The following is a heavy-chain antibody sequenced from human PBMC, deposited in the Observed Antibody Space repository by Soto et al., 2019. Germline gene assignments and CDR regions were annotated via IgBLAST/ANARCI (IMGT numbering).Heavy chain of an antibody. CDR2: INPATGAA. V-gene: IGHV1-2*02. CDR1: GYPVTAYY. D-gene: IGHD3-3*01. J-gene: IGHJ3*02. Sequence: QLHLVQSGAVVKKPGASVTVSCSASGYPVTAYYMHWVRQAPGRGLEWMGGINPATGAAKYTQTCQGRVTMARDTSTSTVFMEPSGLTSGDTAVFFWARGGGVGVAGSAAFDMWGQGTLVTVSS. CDR3: ARGGGVGVAGSAAFDM.